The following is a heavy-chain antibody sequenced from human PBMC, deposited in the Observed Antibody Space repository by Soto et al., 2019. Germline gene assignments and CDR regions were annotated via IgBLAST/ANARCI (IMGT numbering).Heavy chain of an antibody. CDR1: GFTVSSNY. D-gene: IGHD6-25*01. CDR2: IYSGGST. V-gene: IGHV3-53*01. CDR3: AREWVSSGRNYYYYYGMDV. Sequence: HPGGSLRLSCAASGFTVSSNYMSLVRQAPGKGLEWVSVIYSGGSTYYADSVKVRFTISRDNSKNTLYLQMNSLRAEDTAVYYCAREWVSSGRNYYYYYGMDVWGQGTTVTVSS. J-gene: IGHJ6*02.